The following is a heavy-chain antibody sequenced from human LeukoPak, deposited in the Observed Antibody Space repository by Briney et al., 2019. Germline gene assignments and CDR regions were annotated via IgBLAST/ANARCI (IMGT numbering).Heavy chain of an antibody. CDR1: GGSISSYY. Sequence: SETLSLTCTVSGGSISSYYWSWIRQPAGKGLEWIGRIYTSGSTNYNPSLKSRVTMSVDTSKNQFSLRLISVTAADTAVYYCARRGCSSTTCPFDYWGQGTLVTVSS. CDR2: IYTSGST. D-gene: IGHD2-2*01. J-gene: IGHJ4*02. V-gene: IGHV4-4*07. CDR3: ARRGCSSTTCPFDY.